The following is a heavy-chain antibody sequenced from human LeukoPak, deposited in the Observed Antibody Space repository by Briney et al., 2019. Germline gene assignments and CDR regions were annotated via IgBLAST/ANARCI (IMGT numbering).Heavy chain of an antibody. CDR1: GYTFTGYY. J-gene: IGHJ4*02. V-gene: IGHV1-2*02. CDR2: INPNSGGT. CDR3: ARVDCSGYYYFDY. D-gene: IGHD3-22*01. Sequence: ASVKVSCKASGYTFTGYYMHWVQQAPGQGLEWMGWINPNSGGTNYAQKFQGRVTMTRDTSISTAYMELSRLRSDDTAVYYCARVDCSGYYYFDYWGQGTLVTVSS.